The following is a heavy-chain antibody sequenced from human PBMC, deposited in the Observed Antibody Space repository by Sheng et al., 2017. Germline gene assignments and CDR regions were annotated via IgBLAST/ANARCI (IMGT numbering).Heavy chain of an antibody. CDR1: GFTFSSYG. J-gene: IGHJ4*02. CDR3: AKEQGEFDTYYFDY. D-gene: IGHD3-10*01. V-gene: IGHV3-30*18. Sequence: QVQLVESGGGVVQPGRSLRLSCAASGFTFSSYGMHWVRQAPGKGLEWVAVISYDGSNKYYADSVKGRFTISRDNSKNTLYLQMNSLRAEDTAVYYCAKEQGEFDTYYFDYVGPGNAGHRLL. CDR2: ISYDGSNK.